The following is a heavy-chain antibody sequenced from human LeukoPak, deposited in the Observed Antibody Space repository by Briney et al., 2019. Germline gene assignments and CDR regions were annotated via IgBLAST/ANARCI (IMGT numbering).Heavy chain of an antibody. V-gene: IGHV1-18*01. CDR2: ISAYNGNT. D-gene: IGHD3-9*01. J-gene: IGHJ3*02. CDR1: GYTFTSYG. CDR3: ARDRDDILTGYYSDAFDI. Sequence: ASVKVSCKASGYTFTSYGISWVRQAPGQGLEWMRWISAYNGNTNYAQKLQGRVTMTTDTSTSTAYMELRSLRSDDTAVYYCARDRDDILTGYYSDAFDIWGQGTMVTVSS.